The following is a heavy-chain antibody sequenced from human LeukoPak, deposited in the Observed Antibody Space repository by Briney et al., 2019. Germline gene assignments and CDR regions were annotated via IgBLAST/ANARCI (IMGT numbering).Heavy chain of an antibody. Sequence: GGSLRLSCAASGFTFSSYSMNWVRQAPGKGLEWVSVIYSGGSTYYADSVKGRFTISRDNSKNTLYLRMNSLRAEDTAVYYCARDLTGSLDYWGQGTLVTVSS. V-gene: IGHV3-53*01. CDR2: IYSGGST. CDR3: ARDLTGSLDY. J-gene: IGHJ4*02. CDR1: GFTFSSYS. D-gene: IGHD3-10*01.